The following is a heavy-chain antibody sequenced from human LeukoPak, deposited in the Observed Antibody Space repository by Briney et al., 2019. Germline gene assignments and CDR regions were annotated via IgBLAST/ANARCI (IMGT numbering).Heavy chain of an antibody. CDR1: GDSISSSSYY. CDR2: IYYRGST. D-gene: IGHD3-22*01. V-gene: IGHV4-39*01. J-gene: IGHJ1*01. Sequence: SETLSLTCTISGDSISSSSYYWGWIRQPPGKGLEWIGDIYYRGSTYYNPSLKSRVSISIDTSNDQFSLTLNSVTAADTALYFCARRRYYDSTGYLDWGQGTLVTVSS. CDR3: ARRRYYDSTGYLD.